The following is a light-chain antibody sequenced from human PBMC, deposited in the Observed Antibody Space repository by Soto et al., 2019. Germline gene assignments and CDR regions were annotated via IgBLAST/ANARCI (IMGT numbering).Light chain of an antibody. CDR1: SSDVGSYNL. CDR2: EVS. Sequence: QSALTQPDSVSGSPGQSITISCTGTSSDVGSYNLVSWYQQHPGKAPKLMIYEVSKRPSGVPDRFSGSKSGNTASLTVSGLQPEDEADYYCSSYAGSNKSVFGTGTKVTVL. CDR3: SSYAGSNKSV. J-gene: IGLJ1*01. V-gene: IGLV2-14*02.